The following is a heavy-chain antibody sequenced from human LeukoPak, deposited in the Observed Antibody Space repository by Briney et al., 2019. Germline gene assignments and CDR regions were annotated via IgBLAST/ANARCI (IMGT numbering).Heavy chain of an antibody. V-gene: IGHV3-30*02. CDR1: GFIFSNYG. D-gene: IGHD2-2*01. J-gene: IGHJ4*02. Sequence: GGSLRLPCAASGFIFSNYGMHWVRQAPGKGLEWVAFVRSDGSIKYYADSVKGGFTISRDNSRTTVYLQMNSLRAEDTAVYHCAKDLPAAYFDYWGQGTLVTVSS. CDR3: AKDLPAAYFDY. CDR2: VRSDGSIK.